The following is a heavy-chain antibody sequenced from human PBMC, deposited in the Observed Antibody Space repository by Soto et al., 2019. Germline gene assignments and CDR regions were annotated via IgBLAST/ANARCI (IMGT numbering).Heavy chain of an antibody. CDR3: AEGAFGYSYGLGAPRSFYYGMDV. CDR1: GGTFSSYA. J-gene: IGHJ6*02. CDR2: IIPIFGTA. Sequence: SVKVSCKDSGGTFSSYAISWVRQAPGQGIEWKGGIIPIFGTANYAQKFQGRVTITADESTSTAYMELSSLRSEDTAVYYCAEGAFGYSYGLGAPRSFYYGMDVWGQGTTVTVSS. D-gene: IGHD5-18*01. V-gene: IGHV1-69*13.